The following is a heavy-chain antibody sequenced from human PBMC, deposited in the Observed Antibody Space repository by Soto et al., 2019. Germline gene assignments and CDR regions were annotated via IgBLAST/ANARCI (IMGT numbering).Heavy chain of an antibody. V-gene: IGHV5-51*01. J-gene: IGHJ4*02. CDR2: LYPGDSDT. Sequence: GDSLKISCQGSGYSFSNHYIGWVRQMPEKGLEWIAILYPGDSDTKYSPSFQGHVTISADESISTAYLQWSSLQASDTAMYYCLSSRHWFGPDYSGQGTLVTVS. CDR3: LSSRHWFGPDY. CDR1: GYSFSNHY. D-gene: IGHD3-10*01.